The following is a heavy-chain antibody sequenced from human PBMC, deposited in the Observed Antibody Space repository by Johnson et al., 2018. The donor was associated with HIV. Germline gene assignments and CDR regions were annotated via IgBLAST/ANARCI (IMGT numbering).Heavy chain of an antibody. CDR2: IRSDGSNK. Sequence: QVQLVESGGGVVQPGGSLRLSCAASGFTFRNYAMHWVRQAPGKGLEWVEFIRSDGSNKSYADAVKGRFTISRDNSKTTLYLQMNSLRAEDTAVYYCARVMVATQVMGAFDIWGQGTMVTVSS. CDR3: ARVMVATQVMGAFDI. D-gene: IGHD2-15*01. V-gene: IGHV3-30*02. CDR1: GFTFRNYA. J-gene: IGHJ3*02.